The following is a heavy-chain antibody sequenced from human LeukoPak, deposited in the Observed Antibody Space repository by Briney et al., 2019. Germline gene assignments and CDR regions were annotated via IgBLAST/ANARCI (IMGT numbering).Heavy chain of an antibody. CDR3: AREGSSWYNVYFDY. D-gene: IGHD6-13*01. CDR2: IYTSGGT. CDR1: GGSISSYY. Sequence: SETLPLTCTVSGGSISSYYWSWIRQPAGKGLEWIGRIYTSGGTNYNPSLKSRVTMSVDTSKNQFSRKLSSVTAADTAVYYCAREGSSWYNVYFDYWGQGTLVTVSS. J-gene: IGHJ4*02. V-gene: IGHV4-4*07.